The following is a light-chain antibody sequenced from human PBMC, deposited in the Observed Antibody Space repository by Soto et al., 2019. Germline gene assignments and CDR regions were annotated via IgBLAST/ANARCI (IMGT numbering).Light chain of an antibody. Sequence: IQMTQSPSSLSSSVGDRVTITCRASQGIRNDLGWYQQKPGKAPKLLIYAASSLQSGVPSRLSGSGSGTEFTLTISSMQSDDFATYYCQQYSSYPTFGQGTKVDIK. CDR2: AAS. V-gene: IGKV1-6*01. CDR3: QQYSSYPT. J-gene: IGKJ1*01. CDR1: QGIRND.